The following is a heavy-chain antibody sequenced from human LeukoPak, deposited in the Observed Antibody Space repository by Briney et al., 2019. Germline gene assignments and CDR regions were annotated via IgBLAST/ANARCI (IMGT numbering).Heavy chain of an antibody. D-gene: IGHD4-23*01. CDR3: ARDGSDRGNSGLRFDY. CDR1: GYTFTGYY. J-gene: IGHJ4*02. CDR2: INPNSGGT. Sequence: PGASVKVSCKASGYTFTGYYMRWVRQAPGQGLEWMGWINPNSGGTNYAQKFQGWVTMTRDTSISTAYMELSRLRSDDTAVYYCARDGSDRGNSGLRFDYWGQGTLVTVSS. V-gene: IGHV1-2*04.